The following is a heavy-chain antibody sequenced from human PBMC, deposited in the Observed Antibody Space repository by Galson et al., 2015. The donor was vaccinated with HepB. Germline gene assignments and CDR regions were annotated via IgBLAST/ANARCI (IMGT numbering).Heavy chain of an antibody. CDR2: ISYDGSNK. J-gene: IGHJ4*02. Sequence: SLRLSCAASGFTFSSYGMHWVRQAPGKGLEWVAVISYDGSNKYYADSVKGRFTISRDNSKNTLYLQMNSLRAEDTAVYYCAKEGRSGSYYSPLDYWGQGTLVTVSS. CDR3: AKEGRSGSYYSPLDY. V-gene: IGHV3-30*18. CDR1: GFTFSSYG. D-gene: IGHD3-10*01.